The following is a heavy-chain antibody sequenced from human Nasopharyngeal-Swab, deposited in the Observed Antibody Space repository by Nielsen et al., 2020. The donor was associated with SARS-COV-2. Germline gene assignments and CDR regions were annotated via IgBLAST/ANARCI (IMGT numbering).Heavy chain of an antibody. J-gene: IGHJ5*02. CDR2: IYSGGST. D-gene: IGHD3-22*01. V-gene: IGHV3-53*04. Sequence: VRQAPGKGLEWVSVIYSGGSTYYADSVKGRFTISRHNSKNTLYLQMNSLRAEDTAVYYCARGGLITMIHRWFDPWGQGTLVTVSS. CDR3: ARGGLITMIHRWFDP.